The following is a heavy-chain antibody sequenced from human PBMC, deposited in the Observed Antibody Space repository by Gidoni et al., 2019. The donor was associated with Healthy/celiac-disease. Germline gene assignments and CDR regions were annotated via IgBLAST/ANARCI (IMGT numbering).Heavy chain of an antibody. Sequence: QVQLQQWGAGLLKPSETLSLTCAVYGGSFSGYYWSWIRQPPGKGLEWIGEINHSGSTNYNPSLKSRVTISVDTSKNQFSLKLSSVTAADTAVYYCARNNPYGGNSGGAFFYWGQGTLVTVSS. J-gene: IGHJ4*02. CDR2: INHSGST. CDR1: GGSFSGYY. D-gene: IGHD4-17*01. CDR3: ARNNPYGGNSGGAFFY. V-gene: IGHV4-34*01.